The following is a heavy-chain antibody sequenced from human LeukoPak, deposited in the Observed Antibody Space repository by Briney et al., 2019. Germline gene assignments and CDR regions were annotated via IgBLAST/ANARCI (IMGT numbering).Heavy chain of an antibody. Sequence: SQTLSLTCTVSSGSISSSAYYWSWIRQPPGRGLEWIGHIYYSGSTYYNPSLKSRVTISVDMSKNQFSLKLTSVTAADTAVYYCGRHHYDGSGYYVSLFDYWGQGTLVTVSS. V-gene: IGHV4-30-4*01. CDR1: SGSISSSAYY. J-gene: IGHJ4*02. CDR3: GRHHYDGSGYYVSLFDY. D-gene: IGHD3-22*01. CDR2: IYYSGST.